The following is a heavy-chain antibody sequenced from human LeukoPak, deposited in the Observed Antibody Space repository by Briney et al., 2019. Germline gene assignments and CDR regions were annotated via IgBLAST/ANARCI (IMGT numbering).Heavy chain of an antibody. CDR1: GFTFSSYW. CDR3: ARDNSNPRDYYYYGMDV. D-gene: IGHD4-11*01. CDR2: IKQDGSEK. V-gene: IGHV3-7*01. J-gene: IGHJ6*02. Sequence: GGSVRLSCAASGFTFSSYWMSWVRQAPGKGLEWVANIKQDGSEKYYVDSVKGRFTISRDNAKNPLYLQMNSLRAEDTAVYYCARDNSNPRDYYYYGMDVWGQGTTVTVSS.